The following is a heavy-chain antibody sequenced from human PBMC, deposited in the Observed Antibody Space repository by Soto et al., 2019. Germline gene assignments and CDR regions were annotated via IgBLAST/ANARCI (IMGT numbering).Heavy chain of an antibody. V-gene: IGHV3-30-3*01. J-gene: IGHJ4*02. D-gene: IGHD1-26*01. CDR3: ARVKWRSY. CDR2: ISYDGSNK. Sequence: QVQLVESGGGVVQPGRSLRLSCAASGFTFSSYAMHWVRQAPGKGLEWVAVISYDGSNKYYADSVKGRFTISRDNSKNTLYLQINSLRAEDTAVYYCARVKWRSYWGQGTLVSVSS. CDR1: GFTFSSYA.